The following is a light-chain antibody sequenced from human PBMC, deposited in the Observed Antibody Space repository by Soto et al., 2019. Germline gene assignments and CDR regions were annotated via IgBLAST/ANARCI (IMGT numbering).Light chain of an antibody. Sequence: HSALTQPASVSGSPGQSITISCTGTSSDVGGYNYVSWYQPHPGTAPKLMIYAVSNRPSGVSNRFSCSKSGNTDALTISGLQAEDEADYYCSSFTSINTWVFGGGTKLTVL. J-gene: IGLJ3*02. V-gene: IGLV2-14*01. CDR3: SSFTSINTWV. CDR1: SSDVGGYNY. CDR2: AVS.